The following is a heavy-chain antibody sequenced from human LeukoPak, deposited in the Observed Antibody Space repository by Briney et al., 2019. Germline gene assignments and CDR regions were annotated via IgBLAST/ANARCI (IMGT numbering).Heavy chain of an antibody. CDR2: IGPIGVYT. CDR3: ARSPPGRTNWNYYDY. J-gene: IGHJ4*02. CDR1: GFTFSDYA. V-gene: IGHV3-64*01. Sequence: RAGGSLRPSCAASGFTFSDYAMHWVRQAPGKGLEFVSVIGPIGVYTYYANSVKGRFTISRDNSKSTVSLQMGSLRDEDMAVYYCARSPPGRTNWNYYDYWGRGTLVTVSS. D-gene: IGHD1-1*01.